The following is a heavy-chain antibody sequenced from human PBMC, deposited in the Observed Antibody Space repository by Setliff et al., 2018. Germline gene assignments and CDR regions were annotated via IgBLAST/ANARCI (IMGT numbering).Heavy chain of an antibody. Sequence: SETLSLTCSVSGASITSGGFYWTWIRQPAGKGLEWIGHISPSGSTTYNPSVKSRLTISLDTSKNHFSLKLDSVTAAETALYYCARSPSSGAYWNPRPFYSDYWARGTLVTVSS. CDR3: ARSPSSGAYWNPRPFYSDY. CDR2: ISPSGST. V-gene: IGHV4-61*09. CDR1: GASITSGGFY. J-gene: IGHJ4*02. D-gene: IGHD1-26*01.